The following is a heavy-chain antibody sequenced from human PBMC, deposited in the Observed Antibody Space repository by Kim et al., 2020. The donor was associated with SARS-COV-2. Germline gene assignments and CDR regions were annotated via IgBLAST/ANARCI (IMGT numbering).Heavy chain of an antibody. CDR1: GYTFTSYG. D-gene: IGHD3-9*01. Sequence: ASVKVSCKASGYTFTSYGISWVQQAPGQGLEWMGWISAYNGNTNYAQKLQGRVTMTTDTSTSTAYMELRSLRSDDTAVYYCAREDYDILTGYSQGGIDYWGQGTLVTVSS. CDR3: AREDYDILTGYSQGGIDY. J-gene: IGHJ4*02. V-gene: IGHV1-18*01. CDR2: ISAYNGNT.